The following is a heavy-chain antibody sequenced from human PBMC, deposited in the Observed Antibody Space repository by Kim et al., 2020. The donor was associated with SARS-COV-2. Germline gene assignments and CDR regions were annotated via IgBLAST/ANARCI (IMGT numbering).Heavy chain of an antibody. V-gene: IGHV3-64D*06. CDR3: VRGGASSWYFFDY. CDR2: IRCDGSNT. Sequence: GGSLRLSCAASGFTFSTYAMHWVRQAPGKGLEYVSSIRCDGSNTYYADSVKGRFTISRDNSNNTLYLQMSSLRTEDTAVYFCVRGGASSWYFFDYWGQGTLVTVSS. D-gene: IGHD6-13*01. J-gene: IGHJ4*02. CDR1: GFTFSTYA.